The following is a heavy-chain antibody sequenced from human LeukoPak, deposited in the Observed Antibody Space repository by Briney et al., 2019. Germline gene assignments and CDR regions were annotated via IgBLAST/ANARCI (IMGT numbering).Heavy chain of an antibody. D-gene: IGHD2-2*01. J-gene: IGHJ6*02. CDR3: SRQTDTYCSRANCYVDNFYGLDV. Sequence: GGSLRLSCAASGFPFSGSAIDWVRQAPGKGLEWVGRIRSRANSYVAQYQPSLIGRILISRDDSRDTAYLQMHSLSPADTAVYYCSRQTDTYCSRANCYVDNFYGLDVWGQGTRVTVSS. V-gene: IGHV3-73*01. CDR1: GFPFSGSA. CDR2: IRSRANSYVA.